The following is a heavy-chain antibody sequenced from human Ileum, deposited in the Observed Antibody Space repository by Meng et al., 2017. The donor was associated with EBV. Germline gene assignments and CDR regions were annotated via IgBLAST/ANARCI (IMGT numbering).Heavy chain of an antibody. D-gene: IGHD4-11*01. V-gene: IGHV1-18*01. CDR1: GYTFTNYG. CDR2: ISADSGNT. Sequence: QDQLVKSGAEVKKPGASVQVSCKASGYTFTNYGISWVRQAPGQGLEWMGRISADSGNTNYPQKFQGRVTMTTDTSTRTAYMEVRRLRSDDTAVYYCARGVTTVLYWFFDLWGRGTLVTVSS. J-gene: IGHJ2*01. CDR3: ARGVTTVLYWFFDL.